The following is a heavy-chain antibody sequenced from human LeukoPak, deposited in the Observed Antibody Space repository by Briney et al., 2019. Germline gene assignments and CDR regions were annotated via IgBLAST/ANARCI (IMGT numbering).Heavy chain of an antibody. Sequence: ASVKVSCKASGYTFTSYDINWVRQATGQGLEWMGWMNPNSGNTGYAQKFQGRVTMTRNTSISTAYMELSSLRSEDTAVYYCASGPVIAVAGRAAYYWGQGTLVTVPS. J-gene: IGHJ4*02. CDR1: GYTFTSYD. D-gene: IGHD6-19*01. CDR3: ASGPVIAVAGRAAYY. V-gene: IGHV1-8*01. CDR2: MNPNSGNT.